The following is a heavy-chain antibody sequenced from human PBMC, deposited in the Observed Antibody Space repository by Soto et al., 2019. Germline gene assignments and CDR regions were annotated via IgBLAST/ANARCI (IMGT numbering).Heavy chain of an antibody. CDR3: ARTAVAGREKDY. Sequence: SETLSLTCTVSGGSISSSSYYWGWIRQPPGKGLEWIGSIYYSGSTYYNPSLKSRVTISVDTSKNQFSLKLSSVTAADTAVYYCARTAVAGREKDYWGQGTLVTVSS. D-gene: IGHD6-19*01. V-gene: IGHV4-39*07. J-gene: IGHJ4*02. CDR2: IYYSGST. CDR1: GGSISSSSYY.